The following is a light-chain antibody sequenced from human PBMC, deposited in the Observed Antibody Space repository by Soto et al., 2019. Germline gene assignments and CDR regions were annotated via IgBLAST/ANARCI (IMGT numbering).Light chain of an antibody. CDR3: QSYDSSLSGSVV. Sequence: QSVLTQPPSVSGATGQRVTISCTGSSSNIGAGYDVHWYQQLPGTAPKLLIYGNSNRPSGVPDRFSGSKSGTSASLAITGLQAEDEADSYCQSYDSSLSGSVVFGGGTKVTVL. CDR1: SSNIGAGYD. J-gene: IGLJ2*01. V-gene: IGLV1-40*01. CDR2: GNS.